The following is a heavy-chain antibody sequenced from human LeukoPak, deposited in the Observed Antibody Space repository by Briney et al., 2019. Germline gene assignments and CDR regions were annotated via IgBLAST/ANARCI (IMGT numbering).Heavy chain of an antibody. CDR3: ARRRPRIVVVPAATRGGYFDY. V-gene: IGHV4-4*02. Sequence: SGTLSLTCAVSGGSISSSNWWSWVRQPPGKGLEWIGEIYHSGSTNYNPSPKSRVTISVDKSKNQFSLKLSSVTATDTAVYYCARRRPRIVVVPAATRGGYFDYWGQGTLVTVSS. J-gene: IGHJ4*02. CDR2: IYHSGST. D-gene: IGHD2-2*01. CDR1: GGSISSSNW.